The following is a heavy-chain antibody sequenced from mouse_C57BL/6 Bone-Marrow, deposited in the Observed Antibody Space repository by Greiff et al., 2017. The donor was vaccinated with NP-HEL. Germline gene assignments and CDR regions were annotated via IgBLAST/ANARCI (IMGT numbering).Heavy chain of an antibody. CDR3: ARDYYCSSYFDY. CDR2: ILPGSGNT. J-gene: IGHJ2*01. D-gene: IGHD1-1*01. V-gene: IGHV1-9*01. CDR1: GYTFTGNW. Sequence: QVQLQQSGAELMKPGASVKLSCKATGYTFTGNWIEWVKQRPGHGLEWIGEILPGSGNTYYNERFKGKATFTADTSSNTAYMQLSRLTTEDSAIYYCARDYYCSSYFDYWGQGTTLTVSS.